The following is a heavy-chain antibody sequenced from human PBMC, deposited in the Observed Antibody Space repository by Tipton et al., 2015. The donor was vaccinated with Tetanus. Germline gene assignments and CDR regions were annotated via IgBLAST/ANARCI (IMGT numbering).Heavy chain of an antibody. J-gene: IGHJ4*02. CDR3: ARDSSGGYYYDV. CDR2: ISSNTCHT. D-gene: IGHD3-22*01. V-gene: IGHV3-11*06. CDR1: GFTFSDYY. Sequence: SLRLSCAASGFTFSDYYMSWIRQAPGKGPEWLSYISSNTCHTDYADSVKGRFTISRDNARTTLYLQMDSLRVEDTAVYYCARDSSGGYYYDVWGQGTLVTVSS.